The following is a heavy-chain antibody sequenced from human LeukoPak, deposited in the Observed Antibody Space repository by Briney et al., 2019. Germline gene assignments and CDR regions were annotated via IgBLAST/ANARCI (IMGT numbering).Heavy chain of an antibody. CDR3: ARDGSSNWHANFDSYYMDV. Sequence: ASVKVSCKASGNTFTSYGISWVRQAPGQGLEWMGWISAYNGGTNYAQNLQGRVTMTTDTSTSTAYMELRSLRSDDTAVYYCARDGSSNWHANFDSYYMDVWGKGTTVTVSS. CDR2: ISAYNGGT. CDR1: GNTFTSYG. V-gene: IGHV1-18*01. D-gene: IGHD6-13*01. J-gene: IGHJ6*03.